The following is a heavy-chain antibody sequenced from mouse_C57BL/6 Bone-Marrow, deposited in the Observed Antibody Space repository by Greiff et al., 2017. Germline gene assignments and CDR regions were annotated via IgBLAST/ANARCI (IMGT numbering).Heavy chain of an antibody. D-gene: IGHD1-1*01. CDR2: IDPENGIT. J-gene: IGHJ2*01. V-gene: IGHV14-4*01. Sequence: VQLQQSGAELVGPGASVKLSCPASGFNFKDDYMTWVKQRPEQGLEWIGWIDPENGITEYASKFQGKATLTADTSSNTAYMQLSSLTSEDTAVYYCTTGLRSYFDYWGQGTTLTVSS. CDR1: GFNFKDDY. CDR3: TTGLRSYFDY.